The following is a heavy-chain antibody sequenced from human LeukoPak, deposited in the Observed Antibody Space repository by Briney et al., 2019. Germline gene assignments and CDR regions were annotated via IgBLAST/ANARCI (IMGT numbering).Heavy chain of an antibody. CDR1: GFTFSSYS. Sequence: GGSLRLSCAASGFTFSSYSMNWVRQAPGKGLEWVSYISGSSSYIYYADSVKGRFTISRDNAKNSLFLQMNSLSAEDTAVYYCARDLSGGSQVSDYWGQGTLVTVSS. J-gene: IGHJ4*02. D-gene: IGHD3-10*01. CDR2: ISGSSSYI. V-gene: IGHV3-21*01. CDR3: ARDLSGGSQVSDY.